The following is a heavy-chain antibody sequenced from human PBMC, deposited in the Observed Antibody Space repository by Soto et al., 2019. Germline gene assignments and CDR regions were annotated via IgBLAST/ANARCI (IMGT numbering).Heavy chain of an antibody. J-gene: IGHJ3*01. Sequence: QPGGSLRLSCSASGFTFSSYAMRWVRQAPGKGLEWVSSITGRGDDTFYADSVKGRFTISRDNSKNTLYLQMSSLRAQNTALYYCAKKEKYDHIWGKSPLDWGQGTMVTVSS. CDR1: GFTFSSYA. D-gene: IGHD3-16*01. V-gene: IGHV3-23*01. CDR3: AKKEKYDHIWGKSPLD. CDR2: ITGRGDDT.